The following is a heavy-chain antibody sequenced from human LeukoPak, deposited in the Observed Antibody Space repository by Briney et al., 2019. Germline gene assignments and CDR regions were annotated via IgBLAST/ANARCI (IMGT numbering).Heavy chain of an antibody. CDR1: GFTFSSYS. CDR2: ISGSSSTI. CDR3: ARGDTSSWDY. D-gene: IGHD6-6*01. J-gene: IGHJ4*02. Sequence: GGSLRLSCAASGFTFSSYSMKWVRQAPGKGLEWVSYISGSSSTIYYADSVKGRFTISRDNAKNSLYLQMNSLRDEDTAVYYCARGDTSSWDYWGQGTLVTVSS. V-gene: IGHV3-48*02.